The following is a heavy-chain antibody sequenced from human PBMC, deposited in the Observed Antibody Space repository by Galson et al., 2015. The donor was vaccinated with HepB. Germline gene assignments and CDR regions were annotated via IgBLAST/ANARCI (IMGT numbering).Heavy chain of an antibody. CDR3: ANLGVGHDF. CDR1: GFTFRSYA. D-gene: IGHD3-16*01. V-gene: IGHV3-23*01. J-gene: IGHJ4*02. CDR2: ISGNGDNT. Sequence: SLRLSCAVSGFTFRSYAMSWVRQAPGKVLEWVSTISGNGDNTYYADSVKGRFTISRDNSKNTLYLQMDSLRAEDTALYYCANLGVGHDFWGQGTLVTVSS.